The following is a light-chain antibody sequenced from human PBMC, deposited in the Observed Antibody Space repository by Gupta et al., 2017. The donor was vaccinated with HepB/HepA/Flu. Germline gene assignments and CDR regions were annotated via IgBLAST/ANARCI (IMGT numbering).Light chain of an antibody. J-gene: IGKJ4*01. V-gene: IGKV3-20*01. CDR2: GES. CDR3: QHYEYSIPLS. CDR1: KSFNRGY. Sequence: EMVFTPSPAATSLVSGGKAAPSSCASKSFNRGYLAWYQQKPGQAPGLLIYGESSRAPGIPDRFSGSECGTDLTLTLSRRELEDFEVYYCQHYEYSIPLSFGGGTKVEMK.